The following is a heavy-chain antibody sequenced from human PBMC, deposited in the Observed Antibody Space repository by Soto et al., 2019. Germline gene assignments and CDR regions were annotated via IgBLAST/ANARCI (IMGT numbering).Heavy chain of an antibody. D-gene: IGHD6-19*01. CDR3: ARDLSVAGPDY. Sequence: GGSLRLSCAASGFTFRSYAMHWVRQAPGKGLEWVAVISYDESDKYYADSLKGRFTISRDNSKNTLYLQMNSLRGEDTAVYYCARDLSVAGPDYWGQRTLVTVSS. CDR1: GFTFRSYA. CDR2: ISYDESDK. J-gene: IGHJ4*02. V-gene: IGHV3-30*03.